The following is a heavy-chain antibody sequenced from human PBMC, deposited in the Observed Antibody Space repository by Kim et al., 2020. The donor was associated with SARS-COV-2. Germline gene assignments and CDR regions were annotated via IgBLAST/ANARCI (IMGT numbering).Heavy chain of an antibody. D-gene: IGHD6-19*01. CDR2: INPNSDGA. Sequence: ASVKVSCKASGYTFTGYYIHWVRQAPGQGPEWMGWINPNSDGANYAQKFQGRVTMTRDMSVSTTYMELSSLRSDDTAVYYCASQPHVAAGTWCFDYWGQGTLVTVSS. CDR3: ASQPHVAAGTWCFDY. V-gene: IGHV1-2*02. J-gene: IGHJ4*02. CDR1: GYTFTGYY.